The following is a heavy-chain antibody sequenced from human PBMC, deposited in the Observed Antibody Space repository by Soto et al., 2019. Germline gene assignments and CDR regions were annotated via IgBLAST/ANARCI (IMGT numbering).Heavy chain of an antibody. D-gene: IGHD6-13*01. V-gene: IGHV3-48*01. CDR3: AKSPLQQQLVNFAY. CDR2: ITKSSRII. J-gene: IGHJ4*02. Sequence: GGSLRLSCAASGFTFSNAWMNWVRQAPGKGLEWVSYITKSSRIIYYADSVKGRFTISRDNAKNSLYLQMNSLRAEDTAVYYCAKSPLQQQLVNFAYWGQGTLVTVSS. CDR1: GFTFSNAW.